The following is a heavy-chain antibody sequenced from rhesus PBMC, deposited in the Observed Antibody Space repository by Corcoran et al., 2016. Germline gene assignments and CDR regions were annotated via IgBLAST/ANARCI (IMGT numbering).Heavy chain of an antibody. CDR2: IYGSSGTT. J-gene: IGHJ4*01. CDR1: GGSFSSYG. V-gene: IGHV4-80*01. CDR3: ARDGVAAAGTYYFDY. D-gene: IGHD6-31*01. Sequence: QVQLQESGPGLVKPSETLSLTCAVSGGSFSSYGWSWTRQPPGRGLEWFGEIYGSSGTTNYTPSLKSRVTISKDASKNQFSLKLSSVTAADTAVYYCARDGVAAAGTYYFDYWGQGVLVTVSS.